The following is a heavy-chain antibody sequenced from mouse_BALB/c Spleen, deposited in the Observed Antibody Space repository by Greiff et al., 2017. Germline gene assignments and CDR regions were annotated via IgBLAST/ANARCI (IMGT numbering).Heavy chain of an antibody. Sequence: EVKVVESGGGLVKPGGSLKLSCAASGFTFSSYAMSWVRQSPEKRLEWVAEISSGGSYTYYPDTVTGRFTISRDNAKNTLYLEMSSLRSEDTAMYYCARRGYDYWGQGTTLTVSS. J-gene: IGHJ2*01. CDR3: ARRGYDY. V-gene: IGHV5-9-4*01. CDR1: GFTFSSYA. D-gene: IGHD2-2*01. CDR2: ISSGGSYT.